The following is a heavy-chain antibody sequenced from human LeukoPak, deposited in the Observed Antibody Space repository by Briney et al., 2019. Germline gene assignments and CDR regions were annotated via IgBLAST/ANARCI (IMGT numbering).Heavy chain of an antibody. CDR2: IIPILGIA. J-gene: IGHJ4*02. Sequence: VASVTVSFKASGGTFISYAISWVRQAPGQGREWMGRIIPILGIANYAQKFQGRVTMTRNTSISTAYMELSSLRSEDTAVYYCARGRTRAKGMGSTQAHWGQGTLVTVSS. CDR3: ARGRTRAKGMGSTQAH. D-gene: IGHD2-2*01. V-gene: IGHV1-69*04. CDR1: GGTFISYA.